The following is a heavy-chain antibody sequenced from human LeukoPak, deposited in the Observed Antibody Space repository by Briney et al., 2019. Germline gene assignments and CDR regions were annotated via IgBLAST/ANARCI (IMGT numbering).Heavy chain of an antibody. Sequence: PGGSLRLSCAASGFTFSSYAMHWVRQAPGKGLEWGAVISYDGSNKYYADSVKGRFTISRDNSKNTLYLQMNSLRAEDTAVYYCARDLGGYSYGPGYWGQGTLVTVSS. V-gene: IGHV3-30*04. CDR2: ISYDGSNK. CDR3: ARDLGGYSYGPGY. CDR1: GFTFSSYA. D-gene: IGHD5-18*01. J-gene: IGHJ4*02.